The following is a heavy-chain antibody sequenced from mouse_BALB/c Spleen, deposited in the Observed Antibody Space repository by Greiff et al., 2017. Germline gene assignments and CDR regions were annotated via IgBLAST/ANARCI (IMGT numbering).Heavy chain of an antibody. V-gene: IGHV5-6*01. CDR3: ARQNSGYDEFAY. CDR1: GFTFSSYG. Sequence: EVQLVESGGDLVKPGGSLKLSCAASGFTFSSYGMSWVRQTPDKRLEWVATISSGGSYTYYPDSVKGRFTISRDNAKNTLYLQMSSLKSEDTAMYYCARQNSGYDEFAYWGQGTLVTVSA. D-gene: IGHD2-2*01. J-gene: IGHJ3*01. CDR2: ISSGGSYT.